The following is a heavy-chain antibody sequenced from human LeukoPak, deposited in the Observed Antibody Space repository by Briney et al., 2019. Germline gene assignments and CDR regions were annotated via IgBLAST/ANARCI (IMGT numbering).Heavy chain of an antibody. CDR3: ARDHRRYFDY. CDR2: IYSSERT. Sequence: SETLSLTCTVSGDSITHYYWSWIRQPAGKGLEWIGRIYSSERTNYNPSLKGRVTMSIDNSKNQFSLHINSVTAAGTAVYYCARDHRRYFDYWGQGTLVTVSS. CDR1: GDSITHYY. J-gene: IGHJ4*02. V-gene: IGHV4-4*07.